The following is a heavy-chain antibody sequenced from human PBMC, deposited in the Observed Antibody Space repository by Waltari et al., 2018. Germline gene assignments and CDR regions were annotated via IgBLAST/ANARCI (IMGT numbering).Heavy chain of an antibody. D-gene: IGHD3-10*01. Sequence: VYLVESGGGVVEPGGSLRLSCGGSGFDYSSYDRSWVRQAPGKGPAWVSGIDNIGDTTYYVVSWKGRFTTSRDDSRTTVYLHMTTLRVADTALYYCAKDSGYSLIRGRENSWGQGTLVIVSS. J-gene: IGHJ4*02. V-gene: IGHV3-23*04. CDR3: AKDSGYSLIRGRENS. CDR1: GFDYSSYD. CDR2: IDNIGDTT.